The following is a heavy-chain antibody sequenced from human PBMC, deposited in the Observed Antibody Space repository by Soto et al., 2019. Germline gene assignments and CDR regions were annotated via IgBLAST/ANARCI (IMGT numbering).Heavy chain of an antibody. Sequence: SETLSLTCTVSGGSISSYYWSWIRQPPGKGLEWIGYIYYSGSTNYNPSLKSRVTISVDTSKNQFSLKLSSVTAADTAVYYCARDLGYSYGLSSYSMDVCGKGPSVTVSS. D-gene: IGHD5-18*01. CDR2: IYYSGST. V-gene: IGHV4-59*01. J-gene: IGHJ6*03. CDR3: ARDLGYSYGLSSYSMDV. CDR1: GGSISSYY.